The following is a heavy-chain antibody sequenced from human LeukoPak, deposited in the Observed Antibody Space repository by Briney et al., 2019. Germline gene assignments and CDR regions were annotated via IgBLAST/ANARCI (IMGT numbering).Heavy chain of an antibody. CDR1: GGSVSDYY. Sequence: SETLSLTCTISGGSVSDYYWSWIRQSPGKGLEWIGYIYHTGSTSYSPSLKSRVTISADTSQNQFSLKLSSVTAADTAVYYCASRKLGNDYWGQGTLVAVSS. CDR2: IYHTGST. D-gene: IGHD7-27*01. J-gene: IGHJ4*02. V-gene: IGHV4-59*02. CDR3: ASRKLGNDY.